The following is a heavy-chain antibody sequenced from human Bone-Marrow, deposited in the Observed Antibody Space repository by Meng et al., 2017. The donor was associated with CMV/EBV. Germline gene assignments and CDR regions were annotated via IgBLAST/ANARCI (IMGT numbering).Heavy chain of an antibody. CDR2: INPILGIA. J-gene: IGHJ5*02. Sequence: SVKVSCKASGCTFSSYAISWVRQAPGQGLEWMGGINPILGIANYAQKFQGRVTITADKSTSTAYMELSSLRSEDTAVYYCARDCIYLVVLAAIGSGWFDPWGQGTLVTVSS. CDR1: GCTFSSYA. CDR3: ARDCIYLVVLAAIGSGWFDP. V-gene: IGHV1-69*10. D-gene: IGHD2-2*01.